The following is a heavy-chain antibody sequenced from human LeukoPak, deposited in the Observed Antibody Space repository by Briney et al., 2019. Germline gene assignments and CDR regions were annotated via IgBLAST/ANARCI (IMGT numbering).Heavy chain of an antibody. CDR3: ALSPRIAAAAPAGDY. V-gene: IGHV4-34*01. CDR1: GGSFSGYY. J-gene: IGHJ4*02. CDR2: INHSGST. Sequence: SETLSLTCAVYGGSFSGYYWSWIRQPPGKGLEWIGEINHSGSTNYNPSLKSRVTISADTSKNQFSLKLSSVTAADTAVYYCALSPRIAAAAPAGDYWGQGTLVTVSS. D-gene: IGHD6-13*01.